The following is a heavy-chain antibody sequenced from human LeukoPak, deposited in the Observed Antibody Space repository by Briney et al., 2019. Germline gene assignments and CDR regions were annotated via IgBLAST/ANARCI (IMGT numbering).Heavy chain of an antibody. V-gene: IGHV4-34*01. D-gene: IGHD2-2*01. J-gene: IGHJ6*03. CDR1: GGSFSGYY. CDR2: INHRGST. Sequence: SETLSLTCALYGGSFSGYYWSWIRQPPGKGLEWIGEINHRGSTNYNPSLKSRVTISVDTSKNQFSLKLSSVTAADTAVYYCARLIVVAGYYYYYMDVWGKGTTVTVSS. CDR3: ARLIVVAGYYYYYMDV.